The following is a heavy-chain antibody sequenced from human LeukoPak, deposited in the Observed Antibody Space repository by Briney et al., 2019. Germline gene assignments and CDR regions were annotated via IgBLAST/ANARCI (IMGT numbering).Heavy chain of an antibody. J-gene: IGHJ4*02. V-gene: IGHV3-23*01. CDR3: AKQSGSGHYYFDY. CDR2: ISTSGGST. Sequence: PGGSLRLSCAASGFTFSTYAMSWVRQAPGKGLEWVSTISTSGGSTYYPDSVKGRFTISRDNSKNTLYLQMNSLRAEDTAVYYCAKQSGSGHYYFDYWGQGTLVTVSS. CDR1: GFTFSTYA. D-gene: IGHD6-19*01.